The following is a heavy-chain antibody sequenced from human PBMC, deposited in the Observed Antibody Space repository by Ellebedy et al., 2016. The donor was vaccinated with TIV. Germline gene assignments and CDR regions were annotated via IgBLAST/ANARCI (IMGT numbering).Heavy chain of an antibody. J-gene: IGHJ5*02. CDR3: ARVRSNWFDP. Sequence: SETLSLXCTVSGGSISSYYWSWIRQPPGKGLEWIGYIYYSGSTNYNPSLKSRVTISVDRSKNQFSLKLSSVTAADTAVYYCARVRSNWFDPWGQGTLVTVSS. V-gene: IGHV4-59*12. CDR2: IYYSGST. CDR1: GGSISSYY.